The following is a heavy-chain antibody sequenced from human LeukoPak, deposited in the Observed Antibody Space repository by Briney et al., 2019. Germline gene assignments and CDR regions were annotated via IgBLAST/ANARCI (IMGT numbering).Heavy chain of an antibody. V-gene: IGHV3-23*01. CDR2: ISGSGGST. Sequence: QSGGSLRLFCAASGFTFSSYAMSWVRQAPGKGLEWVSAISGSGGSTYYADSVKGRFTISRDNSKNTLYLQMNSLRAEDTAVYYCAKQPNYYDSSGRDYWGQGTLVTVSS. D-gene: IGHD3-22*01. CDR1: GFTFSSYA. J-gene: IGHJ4*02. CDR3: AKQPNYYDSSGRDY.